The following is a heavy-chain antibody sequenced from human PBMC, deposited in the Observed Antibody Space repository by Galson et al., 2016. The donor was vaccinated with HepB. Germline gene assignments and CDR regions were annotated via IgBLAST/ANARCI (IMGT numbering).Heavy chain of an antibody. Sequence: SLRLSCAASGFSFSDDYVSWIRQAPGKGLEWVSYISSSSSYTNYADSVRGRFTISRDNAKNSLYLQMNSLRAEDTAVYYCARDPTYSSTYNWFDPWGQGTLVTVSS. CDR3: ARDPTYSSTYNWFDP. J-gene: IGHJ5*02. D-gene: IGHD6-6*01. CDR2: ISSSSSYT. CDR1: GFSFSDDY. V-gene: IGHV3-11*06.